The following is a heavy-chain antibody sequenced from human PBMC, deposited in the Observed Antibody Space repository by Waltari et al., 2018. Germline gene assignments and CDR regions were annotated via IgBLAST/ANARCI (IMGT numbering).Heavy chain of an antibody. V-gene: IGHV3-33*01. CDR1: GCLFPSSV. CDR3: ARSVTTGSGYMDV. Sequence: QVQLVESGGGVVQPGRSRRLSCSASGCLFPSSVMHWVRLAHGKGLEWVAVIWNDGSLKYYTDSVKGRFTISRDNSENTLYLQMSGLRPEDTAVYYCARSVTTGSGYMDVWGKGTTVTVSS. D-gene: IGHD4-17*01. J-gene: IGHJ6*03. CDR2: IWNDGSLK.